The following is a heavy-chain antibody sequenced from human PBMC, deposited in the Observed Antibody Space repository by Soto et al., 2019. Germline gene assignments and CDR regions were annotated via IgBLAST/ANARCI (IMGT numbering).Heavy chain of an antibody. D-gene: IGHD3-22*01. J-gene: IGHJ5*02. Sequence: KSGPTLVNPTQTLTLTCTFSGFSLSTSGVGVGWIRQPPGKALEWLALIYWNDDKRYSPSLKSRLTITKDTSKNQVVLTMTNMDPVDTATYYCAHRVTYYYDSSGYYWFDPWGQGTLVTVSS. CDR2: IYWNDDK. CDR3: AHRVTYYYDSSGYYWFDP. CDR1: GFSLSTSGVG. V-gene: IGHV2-5*01.